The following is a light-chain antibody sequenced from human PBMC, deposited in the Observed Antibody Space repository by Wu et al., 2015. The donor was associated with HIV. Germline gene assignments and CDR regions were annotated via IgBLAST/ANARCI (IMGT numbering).Light chain of an antibody. CDR1: RSIXNR. V-gene: IGKV1-39*01. J-gene: IGKJ2*01. CDR2: AAS. Sequence: SASVGDRVTITXRASRSIXNRLNWYQQKPGKAPKLLIYAASTLQSGVPSKFSGSGSGTEFTLTITSLQPEDFAVYYCQQSYSTPYNFGRGTKVEIK. CDR3: QQSYSTPYN.